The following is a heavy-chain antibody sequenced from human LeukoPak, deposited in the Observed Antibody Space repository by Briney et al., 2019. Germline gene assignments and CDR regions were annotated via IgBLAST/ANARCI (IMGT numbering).Heavy chain of an antibody. J-gene: IGHJ5*02. CDR2: IYYSGST. V-gene: IGHV4-39*01. CDR3: ARRLRGGDGYLNWFDP. Sequence: GSLRLSCAVSGFTFSSYAMGWIRQPPGKGLEWIGSIYYSGSTYYNPSPKSRVTISVDTSKNQFSLKLTSVTAADTAVYYCARRLRGGDGYLNWFDPWGQGALVTVSS. CDR1: GFTFSSYA. D-gene: IGHD5-24*01.